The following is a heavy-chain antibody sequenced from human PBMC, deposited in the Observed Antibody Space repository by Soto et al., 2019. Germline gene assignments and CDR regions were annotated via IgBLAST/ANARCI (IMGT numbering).Heavy chain of an antibody. J-gene: IGHJ4*02. V-gene: IGHV1-69*02. CDR2: IIPILGIA. Sequence: SVKVSSKASGGTFSSYTISWVRQAPGQGLEWMGRIIPILGIANYAQKFQGRVTITADKSTSTAYMELSSLRSEDTAVYYCARARDYDILTGYYRDWGQGTLVTVSS. CDR3: ARARDYDILTGYYRD. CDR1: GGTFSSYT. D-gene: IGHD3-9*01.